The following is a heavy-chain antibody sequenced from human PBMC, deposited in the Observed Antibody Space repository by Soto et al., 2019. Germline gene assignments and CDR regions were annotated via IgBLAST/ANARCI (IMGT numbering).Heavy chain of an antibody. Sequence: EVQLVESGGGLVMPGGSLRLSCIASGFSFSTYSMNWVRQAPGKGLEWVSSIRRSGDYTYYADSLKGRCTISRDNAKNSRSLQMISLRAEGTAVYYCARSTSLGGMDVWGQGTTVTVSS. CDR1: GFSFSTYS. CDR2: IRRSGDYT. J-gene: IGHJ6*02. D-gene: IGHD1-1*01. V-gene: IGHV3-21*01. CDR3: ARSTSLGGMDV.